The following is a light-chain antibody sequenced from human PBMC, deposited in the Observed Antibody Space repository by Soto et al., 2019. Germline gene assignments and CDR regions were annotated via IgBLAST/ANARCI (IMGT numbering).Light chain of an antibody. CDR3: QQSGNSPQTT. Sequence: EIVLTQSPGTLSLSPGERATLSCRASQSVSSNSLAWYQQKPGQAPRLLIYRSSTRATGIPDRFSGSGSGTDFSLTISRLEPEDFAVYYCQQSGNSPQTTFGQGTKLEI. CDR1: QSVSSNS. CDR2: RSS. V-gene: IGKV3-20*01. J-gene: IGKJ2*01.